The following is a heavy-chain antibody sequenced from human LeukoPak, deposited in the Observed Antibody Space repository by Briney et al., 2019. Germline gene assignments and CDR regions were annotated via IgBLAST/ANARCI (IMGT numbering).Heavy chain of an antibody. D-gene: IGHD3-9*01. J-gene: IGHJ6*03. CDR1: GFTFSNYW. Sequence: ASLSLSCASSGFTFSNYWIRWVRQPPGRVLWWVDNIKQGGSKYYSVDSVRGRFTIYRDNARNSLYLQMNRLRAEDTAVYYCAKDINYILTGTHPPGYYYYMDVWGKGTTVTISS. V-gene: IGHV3-7*01. CDR2: IKQGGSKY. CDR3: AKDINYILTGTHPPGYYYYMDV.